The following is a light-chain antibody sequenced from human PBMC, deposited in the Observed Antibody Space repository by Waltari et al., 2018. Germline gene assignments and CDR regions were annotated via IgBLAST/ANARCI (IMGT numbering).Light chain of an antibody. CDR1: QSISRY. Sequence: IVLTQSPGTLSLSPGERATLPCRASQSISRYLAWYQQKPGQAPRLLIYAASSRATGIPDRFSGSGSGTDFRLTISRLEPEDFAVYFCQNHERLPAVFGQGTKVEIK. V-gene: IGKV3-20*01. CDR2: AAS. J-gene: IGKJ1*01. CDR3: QNHERLPAV.